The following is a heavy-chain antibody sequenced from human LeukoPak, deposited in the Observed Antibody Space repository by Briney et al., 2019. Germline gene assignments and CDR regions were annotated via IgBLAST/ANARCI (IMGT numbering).Heavy chain of an antibody. CDR3: ARVGLQTGDDAFDI. D-gene: IGHD4-11*01. V-gene: IGHV1-2*02. Sequence: GASVKVSCKASGYTFTGYYMHWVRQAPGQGLEWTGWINPNSGGTNYAQKFQGRVTMTKDTSISTAYMELSRLRSDDTAVYYCARVGLQTGDDAFDIWGQGTMVTVSS. CDR1: GYTFTGYY. J-gene: IGHJ3*02. CDR2: INPNSGGT.